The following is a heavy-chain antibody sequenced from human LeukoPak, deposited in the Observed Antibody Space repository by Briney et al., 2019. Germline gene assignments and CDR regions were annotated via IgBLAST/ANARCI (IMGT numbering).Heavy chain of an antibody. D-gene: IGHD4-17*01. CDR1: GFTFSSYA. V-gene: IGHV3-53*01. Sequence: GGSLRLSCAASGFTFSSYAMSWVRQAPGKGLEWVSVIYSGGSTYCADSVKGRFTISRDNSKSTLYLQMNSLRAEDTAVYYCARVDYGDYGDAFDIWGQGTMVTVSS. CDR2: IYSGGST. CDR3: ARVDYGDYGDAFDI. J-gene: IGHJ3*02.